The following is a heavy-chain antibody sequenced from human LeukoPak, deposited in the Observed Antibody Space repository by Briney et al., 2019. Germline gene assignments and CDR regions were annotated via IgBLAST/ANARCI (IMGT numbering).Heavy chain of an antibody. CDR2: ISSSGSTI. CDR1: GFTFSDYY. V-gene: IGHV3-11*01. CDR3: TGDPVPEGPIY. J-gene: IGHJ4*02. Sequence: GGSLRLSCAASGFTFSDYYMSWIRQAPGKGLEWVSYISSSGSTIYYADSVKGRFTISRDNAKNSLYLQMNSLKTEDTAVYYCTGDPVPEGPIYWGQGTLVTVSS.